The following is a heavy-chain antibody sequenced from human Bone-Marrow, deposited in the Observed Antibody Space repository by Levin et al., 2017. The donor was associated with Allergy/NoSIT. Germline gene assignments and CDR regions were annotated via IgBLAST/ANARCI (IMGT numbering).Heavy chain of an antibody. CDR1: GFTFSSYA. J-gene: IGHJ4*02. CDR2: ISGSGGST. V-gene: IGHV3-23*01. Sequence: LSLTCAASGFTFSSYAMSWVRQAPGKGLEWVSAISGSGGSTYYADSVKGRFTISRDNSKNTLYLQMNSLRAEDTAVYYCAKAAHYHVPYYFDYWGQGTLVTVSS. D-gene: IGHD1-14*01. CDR3: AKAAHYHVPYYFDY.